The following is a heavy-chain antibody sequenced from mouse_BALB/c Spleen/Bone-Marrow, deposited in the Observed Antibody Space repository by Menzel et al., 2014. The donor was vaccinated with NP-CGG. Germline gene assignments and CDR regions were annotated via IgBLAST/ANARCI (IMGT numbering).Heavy chain of an antibody. J-gene: IGHJ3*02. CDR3: ARGYPGLGSFGL. CDR2: ITTTGNSF. Sequence: LEESGGRLVTPGTPLTLTCTVSGFSLSTYGVSWVRQAPGKGLEWIGYITTTGNSFYANWAKGRFTISKTSTTVDLKMTSLTTEDTATYFCARGYPGLGSFGLWGHGTLVTVS. D-gene: IGHD1-1*01. V-gene: IGHV5-17*03. CDR1: GFSLSTYG.